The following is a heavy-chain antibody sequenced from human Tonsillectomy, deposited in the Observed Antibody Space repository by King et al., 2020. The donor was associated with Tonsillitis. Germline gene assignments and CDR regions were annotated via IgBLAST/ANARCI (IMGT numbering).Heavy chain of an antibody. CDR3: ASPKDSSGYLDY. V-gene: IGHV3-30*03. Sequence: VQLVESGGGVVQPGRSLRLSCAASGFTFSNYGMRWVRQAPGKGLEWVAVISYDGSNKYYADFVKGRFTISRDNSKNTLYLQMNSLRAEDTAVYYCASPKDSSGYLDYWGQGTLVTVSS. CDR2: ISYDGSNK. D-gene: IGHD3-22*01. CDR1: GFTFSNYG. J-gene: IGHJ4*02.